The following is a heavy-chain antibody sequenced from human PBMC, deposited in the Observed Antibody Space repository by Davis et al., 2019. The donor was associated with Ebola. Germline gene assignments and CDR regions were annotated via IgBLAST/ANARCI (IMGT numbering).Heavy chain of an antibody. CDR3: ARDLYYYGSGSPPGY. CDR2: VSDYNGNT. V-gene: IGHV1-18*01. J-gene: IGHJ4*02. CDR1: GYTFTSYG. Sequence: AASVKVSCKASGYTFTSYGISWVRQAPGQGLEWMGWVSDYNGNTNYAQKLQGRVTMTTDTSTSTAYMKLRSLRSDDTAVYYCARDLYYYGSGSPPGYWGQGTLVTVSS. D-gene: IGHD3-10*01.